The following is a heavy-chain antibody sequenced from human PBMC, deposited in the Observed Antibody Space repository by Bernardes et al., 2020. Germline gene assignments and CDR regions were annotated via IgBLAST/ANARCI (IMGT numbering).Heavy chain of an antibody. CDR1: GRPFSRYA. CDR3: ARGTGYCSSTSCYTPYYDYMDV. V-gene: IGHV1-69*06. J-gene: IGHJ6*03. Sequence: SVKVSCKASGRPFSRYASSCARQAPRHGREWKGGLIPIFGTANYAQQFQGRVTITAYKSTSTAYMELSSLRSEDTAVYYCARGTGYCSSTSCYTPYYDYMDVWGKGTTVTVSS. D-gene: IGHD2-2*02. CDR2: LIPIFGTA.